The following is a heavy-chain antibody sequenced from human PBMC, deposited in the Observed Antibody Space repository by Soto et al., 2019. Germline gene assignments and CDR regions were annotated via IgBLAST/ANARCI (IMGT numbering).Heavy chain of an antibody. V-gene: IGHV3-33*01. Sequence: GGSLRLSCAVSAFTVSSYGMHWVRQAPGKGLEWVAVIWYDGSHIYYADSVKGRFTISADKSISTAYLQWSSLKASDTAMYYCARQHCSGGSCNDAFDIWGQGAMVTVSS. J-gene: IGHJ3*02. CDR1: AFTVSSYG. CDR2: IWYDGSHI. CDR3: ARQHCSGGSCNDAFDI. D-gene: IGHD2-15*01.